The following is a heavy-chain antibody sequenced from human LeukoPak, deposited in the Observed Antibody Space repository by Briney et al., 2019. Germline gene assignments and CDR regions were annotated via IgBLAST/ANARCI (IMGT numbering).Heavy chain of an antibody. Sequence: GGSLRLSCAVSGFTFSNFWMSWVRQAPGRGLEWVANIHPEGNEKYHVESVKGRFTISRDNAKNLLFLRTNGLRVEDTAVYYCARGDDFSGDHWGQGTLVTVSS. J-gene: IGHJ4*02. V-gene: IGHV3-7*04. D-gene: IGHD1-1*01. CDR3: ARGDDFSGDH. CDR1: GFTFSNFW. CDR2: IHPEGNEK.